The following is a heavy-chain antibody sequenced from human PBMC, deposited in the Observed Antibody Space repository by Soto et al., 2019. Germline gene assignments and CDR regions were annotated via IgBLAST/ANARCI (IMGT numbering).Heavy chain of an antibody. CDR2: INHSGST. CDR1: GGSFSDYY. V-gene: IGHV4-34*01. CDR3: ARRLGSPRLRYFDWLLIDNAFDI. D-gene: IGHD3-9*01. Sequence: SETLSLTCAVYGGSFSDYYWSWIRQPPGQGLEWIGEINHSGSTNYNPSLKSRVTISVDTSKNQFSLKLSYVTAADTAVYYCARRLGSPRLRYFDWLLIDNAFDIWGQGTMVSVSS. J-gene: IGHJ3*02.